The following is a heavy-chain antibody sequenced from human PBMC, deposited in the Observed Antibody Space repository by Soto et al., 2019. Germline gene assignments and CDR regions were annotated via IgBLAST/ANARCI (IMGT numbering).Heavy chain of an antibody. J-gene: IGHJ6*02. CDR1: GYTFTSYY. CDR3: ARIYGSGSYYPGPEDGMDV. D-gene: IGHD3-10*01. CDR2: INPSGGST. V-gene: IGHV1-46*01. Sequence: GASVRVSCKASGYTFTSYYMHWVRQAPGQGLEWMGIINPSGGSTSYAQKFQGRVTMTRDTSTSTVYMELSSLRSGDTAVYYCARIYGSGSYYPGPEDGMDVWGQGTTVTVSS.